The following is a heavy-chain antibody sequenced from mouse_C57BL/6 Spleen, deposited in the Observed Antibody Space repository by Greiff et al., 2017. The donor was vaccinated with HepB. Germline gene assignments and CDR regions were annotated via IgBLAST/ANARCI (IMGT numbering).Heavy chain of an antibody. CDR2: INPSSGYT. CDR1: GYTFTSYW. J-gene: IGHJ4*01. D-gene: IGHD1-1*01. V-gene: IGHV1-7*01. Sequence: VQLQQSGAELAKPGASVKLSCKASGYTFTSYWMHWVKQRPGQGLEWIGYINPSSGYTKYNQKFKDKATLTADKSSSTAYMQLSSLTYADSAVYYGANYLTTVVARAAMDYWGQGTSVTVSS. CDR3: ANYLTTVVARAAMDY.